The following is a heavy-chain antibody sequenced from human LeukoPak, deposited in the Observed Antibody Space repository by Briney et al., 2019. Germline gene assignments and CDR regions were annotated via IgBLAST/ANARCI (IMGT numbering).Heavy chain of an antibody. CDR3: ARNLGGDDYYFYGMDV. CDR2: IHTTGGT. Sequence: SETLSLTCTVSGGSMSGYYWNWIRQPAGKGLEWIGRIHTTGGTNSKPSLKSRLIMPVDTSTNQFSLRMRFVTAADTAVYYCARNLGGDDYYFYGMDVWGQGTTVTVSS. D-gene: IGHD2-21*02. J-gene: IGHJ6*02. CDR1: GGSMSGYY. V-gene: IGHV4-4*07.